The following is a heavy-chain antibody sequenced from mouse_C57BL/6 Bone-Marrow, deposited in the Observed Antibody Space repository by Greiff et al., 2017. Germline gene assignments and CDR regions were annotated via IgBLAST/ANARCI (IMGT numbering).Heavy chain of an antibody. J-gene: IGHJ1*03. Sequence: VKLVESGPGLVAPSQSLSITCTVSGFSLTSYGVHWVRQPPGKGLEWLVVIWSDGSTTYNSALKSRLSISKDNSKSQVFLKMNSLQTDDTAMYYCARHGDYYGSYWYFDVWGTGTTVTVSS. CDR3: ARHGDYYGSYWYFDV. V-gene: IGHV2-6-1*01. CDR2: IWSDGST. D-gene: IGHD1-1*01. CDR1: GFSLTSYG.